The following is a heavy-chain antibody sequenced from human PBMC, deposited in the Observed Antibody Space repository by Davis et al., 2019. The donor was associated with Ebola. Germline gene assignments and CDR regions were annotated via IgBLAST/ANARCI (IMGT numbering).Heavy chain of an antibody. D-gene: IGHD3-10*01. V-gene: IGHV3-23*01. Sequence: GESLKISCAASCFFFSSYSMTWVRQAPGKGLEWVSTISDRGGSTEYADSVEGRFTISRDNSKNTLYLQMNSLRAEDTAVYYCARDSGDYYFDYWGQGTLVTVSS. CDR2: ISDRGGST. J-gene: IGHJ4*02. CDR1: CFFFSSYS. CDR3: ARDSGDYYFDY.